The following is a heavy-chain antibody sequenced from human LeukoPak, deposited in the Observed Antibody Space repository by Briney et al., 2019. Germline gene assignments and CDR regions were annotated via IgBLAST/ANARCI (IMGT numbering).Heavy chain of an antibody. V-gene: IGHV3-30*02. CDR2: VRKDATEK. D-gene: IGHD1-1*01. CDR3: AKRSGPNSGPFDS. CDR1: GFIFKEYG. Sequence: PGGSLTLSCAASGFIFKEYGMYWVRQAPGKGLEWVAFVRKDATEKKYADSVEGRFTISRDDSENTVYLRMNNLRVDDTAVYYCAKRSGPNSGPFDSWGQGTPVIVSS. J-gene: IGHJ4*02.